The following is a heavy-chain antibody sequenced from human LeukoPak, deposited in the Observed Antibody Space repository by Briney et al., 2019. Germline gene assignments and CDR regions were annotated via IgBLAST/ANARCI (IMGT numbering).Heavy chain of an antibody. D-gene: IGHD5-12*01. J-gene: IGHJ3*01. CDR2: INPNSGGA. CDR1: GYTFTGYY. CDR3: ARGNSGYHYSAFDV. Sequence: VASVKVSCKASGYTFTGYYMHWVRQAPGQGLEWMGWINPNSGGANYAQKFQGRVTMTRDTSISTAYMDLSRLRSDDTAVYYCARGNSGYHYSAFDVWGQGTMVTVSS. V-gene: IGHV1-2*02.